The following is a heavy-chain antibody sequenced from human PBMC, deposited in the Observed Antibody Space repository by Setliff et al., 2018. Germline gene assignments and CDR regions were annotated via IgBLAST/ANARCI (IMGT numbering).Heavy chain of an antibody. CDR2: IYYSGNT. D-gene: IGHD3-3*01. CDR1: GGSIAGSTYY. CDR3: ARVSGFLYVDV. J-gene: IGHJ6*03. V-gene: IGHV4-39*01. Sequence: PSETLSLTCNVSGGSIAGSTYYWGWIRQPPGKGLEWIGRIYYSGNTYYNSSLRSRVTISVDTSKNQFSLKLTSVTAADTAVYYCARVSGFLYVDVWGKGTTVTVSS.